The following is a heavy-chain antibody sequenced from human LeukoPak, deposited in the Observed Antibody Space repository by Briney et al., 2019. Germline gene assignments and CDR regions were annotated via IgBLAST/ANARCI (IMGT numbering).Heavy chain of an antibody. V-gene: IGHV3-30-3*01. CDR2: ISYDGSNK. CDR3: AREPGTAVAGTVP. J-gene: IGHJ5*02. D-gene: IGHD6-19*01. CDR1: GFTFSSYA. Sequence: PGGSLRLSCAASGFTFSSYAMHWVRQAPGKGLEWVAVISYDGSNKYYADSVKGRFTISRDNSKNTLYLQMNSLRAEDTAVYYCAREPGTAVAGTVPWGQGTLVTVSS.